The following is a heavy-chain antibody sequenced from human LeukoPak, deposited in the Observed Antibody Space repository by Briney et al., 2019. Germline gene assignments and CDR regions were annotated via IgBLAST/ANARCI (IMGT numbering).Heavy chain of an antibody. Sequence: SETLSLTCTVSGGSISSYYWSWIRQPPGKGLEWIGYIYYSGSTNHNPSLKSRVTISVDTSKNQFSLKLSSVTAVDTAVYYCARERWFGELLGLAHWFDPWGQGTLVTVSS. CDR2: IYYSGST. CDR3: ARERWFGELLGLAHWFDP. CDR1: GGSISSYY. V-gene: IGHV4-59*01. J-gene: IGHJ5*02. D-gene: IGHD3-10*01.